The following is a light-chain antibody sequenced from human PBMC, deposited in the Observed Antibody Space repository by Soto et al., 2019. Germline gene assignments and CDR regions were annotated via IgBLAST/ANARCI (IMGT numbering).Light chain of an antibody. CDR3: QQYYTIPPT. V-gene: IGKV4-1*01. CDR2: WAS. Sequence: DIVMTQSPDSLAVSLGERATINCKSSQSVLHSSNNKNYLAWYQQKPGQPPKLLISWASTRESGVPDRFSVSGSGTDFTLTISSLQAEDVAVYYCQQYYTIPPTFGQGTKVELK. J-gene: IGKJ1*01. CDR1: QSVLHSSNNKNY.